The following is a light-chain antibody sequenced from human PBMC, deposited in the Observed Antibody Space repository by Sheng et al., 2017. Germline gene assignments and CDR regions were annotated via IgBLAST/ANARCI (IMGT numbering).Light chain of an antibody. J-gene: IGLJ1*01. CDR1: NIGSKA. CDR2: YNG. V-gene: IGLV3-21*04. Sequence: SYVLTQAPSVSVAPGKTARVTCGGDNIGSKAVHWYQQKPGQAPVLVXYYNGDRPSGIPERFSGSNSGNTATLTISRVDAGDEADYYCQVWDGRSDPPNYVFGTGTRVTVL. CDR3: QVWDGRSDPPNYV.